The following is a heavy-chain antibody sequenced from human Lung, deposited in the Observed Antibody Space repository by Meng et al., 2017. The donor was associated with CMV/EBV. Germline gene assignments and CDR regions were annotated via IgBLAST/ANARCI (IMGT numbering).Heavy chain of an antibody. CDR1: GFTFSSFW. J-gene: IGHJ6*04. CDR3: ARSMLEVNRYYYGMDV. D-gene: IGHD1-1*01. V-gene: IGHV3-7*01. CDR2: IKQDKSEV. Sequence: GGSLRLSCAASGFTFSSFWMAWVRQAPGKGLEWVGNIKQDKSEVQYVGSVKGRFTITRDNAKNSLFLQMNSMRAEDTAVYYCARSMLEVNRYYYGMDVWGEGTPVTVSS.